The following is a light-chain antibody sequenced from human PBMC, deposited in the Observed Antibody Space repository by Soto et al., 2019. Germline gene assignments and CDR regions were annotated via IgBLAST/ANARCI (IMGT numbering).Light chain of an antibody. V-gene: IGKV1-5*03. CDR1: QSISSW. CDR2: KAS. Sequence: DIQMTQSPSTLSASVGDRVTITCRASQSISSWLAWYQQKPGKAPKLLIYKASSLESGVPSSFSGSGSGTELTLTIRSLQPDDVATYHCQHYNIHPLTFFGGTEVENK. CDR3: QHYNIHPLT. J-gene: IGKJ4*01.